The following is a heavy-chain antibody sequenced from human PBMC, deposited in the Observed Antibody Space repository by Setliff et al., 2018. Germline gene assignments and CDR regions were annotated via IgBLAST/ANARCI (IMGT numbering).Heavy chain of an antibody. CDR2: ISADNGHT. D-gene: IGHD3-22*01. J-gene: IGHJ6*01. CDR3: ARERAYDGLNYYGMDV. Sequence: ASVKVSCKTSGYSFTSYGISWVRQAPGQALEWMGWISADNGHTKNVKKFQGRVTMTTDTATSTAYMGLRSLRSDDTAVYYCARERAYDGLNYYGMDVWGQGTTVTVSS. CDR1: GYSFTSYG. V-gene: IGHV1-18*01.